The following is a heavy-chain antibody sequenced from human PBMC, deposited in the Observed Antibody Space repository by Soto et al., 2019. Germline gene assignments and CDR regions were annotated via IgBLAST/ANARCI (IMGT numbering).Heavy chain of an antibody. V-gene: IGHV1-69*13. CDR2: IIPIFGTA. CDR3: ATGYYYDSSGPLDAFDI. CDR1: GGTFSSYA. J-gene: IGHJ3*02. Sequence: SVKVSCKASGGTFSSYAISWVRQGPGQGLEWMGGIIPIFGTANYAQKFQGRVTITADESTSTAYMELSSLRSEDTAVYYCATGYYYDSSGPLDAFDIWGQGTMVTVSS. D-gene: IGHD3-22*01.